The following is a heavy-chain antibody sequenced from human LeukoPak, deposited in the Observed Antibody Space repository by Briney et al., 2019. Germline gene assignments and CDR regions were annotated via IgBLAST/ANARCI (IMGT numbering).Heavy chain of an antibody. J-gene: IGHJ4*02. Sequence: GGSLRLSCAASGFTFSSYSMNWVRQAPGKGLEWVANIKQDGSEKYYVDSVKGRFTISRDNAKNSLYLQMNSLRAEDTAVYYCARVASSGYYYFSDYWGQGTQVTVSS. CDR1: GFTFSSYS. CDR3: ARVASSGYYYFSDY. D-gene: IGHD3-22*01. V-gene: IGHV3-7*01. CDR2: IKQDGSEK.